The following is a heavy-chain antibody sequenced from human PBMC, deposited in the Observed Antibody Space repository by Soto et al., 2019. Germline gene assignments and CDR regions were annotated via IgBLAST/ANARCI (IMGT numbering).Heavy chain of an antibody. CDR1: GFTFSSYW. J-gene: IGHJ4*02. D-gene: IGHD3-10*01. CDR3: ASSFGSGSFDK. CDR2: INSDGSST. V-gene: IGHV3-74*01. Sequence: GGSLRLSCAASGFTFSSYWMHWVRQVPGKGLVWVSRINSDGSSTTYADSVKGRFTIPRDNAKNTLYLQMSSLRAEDTAVYYCASSFGSGSFDKWGQGTLVTVSS.